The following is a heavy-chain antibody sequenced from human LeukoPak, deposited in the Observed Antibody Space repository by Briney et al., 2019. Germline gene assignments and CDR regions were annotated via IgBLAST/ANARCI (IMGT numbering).Heavy chain of an antibody. Sequence: GGSLRLSCAASGFTFSSYAMSWVRQAPGKGLEWVSAISGSGGSTYYTDSVKGRFTISRDTSKNTLSLQMNSLRVEDTAVYYCARGDGYNFFQNWGQGTLVTVSS. CDR1: GFTFSSYA. J-gene: IGHJ1*01. V-gene: IGHV3-23*01. CDR2: ISGSGGST. D-gene: IGHD5-24*01. CDR3: ARGDGYNFFQN.